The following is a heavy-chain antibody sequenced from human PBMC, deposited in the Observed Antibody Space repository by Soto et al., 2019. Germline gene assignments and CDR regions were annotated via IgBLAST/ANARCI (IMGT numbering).Heavy chain of an antibody. J-gene: IGHJ4*02. V-gene: IGHV3-15*05. CDR3: SGYCSNGVCYRDY. D-gene: IGHD2-8*01. CDR2: IKSETNGGTT. CDR1: GFTFRNAW. Sequence: GSLRLSCAASGFTFRNAWMIWVRQAPGKGLEWVGRIKSETNGGTTDYAAPVKGRFIISRDDSENRLYLQMNSLKTEDTAVYYCSGYCSNGVCYRDYWGPGTLVTVSS.